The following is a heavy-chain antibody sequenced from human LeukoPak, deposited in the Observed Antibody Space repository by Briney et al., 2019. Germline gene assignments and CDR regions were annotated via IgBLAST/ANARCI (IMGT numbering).Heavy chain of an antibody. CDR1: GYTFTSYY. CDR2: INPSGGST. J-gene: IGHJ5*02. V-gene: IGHV1-46*01. D-gene: IGHD5-12*01. CDR3: ARDLRSIVATIRGVFDP. Sequence: GASVKVSCKASGYTFTSYYMHWVRQAPGQGLEWMGIINPSGGSTSYAQKFQGRVTMTRDMSTSTVYMELRSLRSDDTAVYYCARDLRSIVATIRGVFDPWGQGTLVTVSS.